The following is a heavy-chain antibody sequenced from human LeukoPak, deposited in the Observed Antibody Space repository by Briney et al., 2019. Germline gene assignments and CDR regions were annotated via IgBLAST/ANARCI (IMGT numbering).Heavy chain of an antibody. V-gene: IGHV3-11*01. D-gene: IGHD3-22*01. Sequence: GGSLRLSCAASGFTFSDYYMSWIRQAPGKGLEWVSYISSSGSTIYYADSVKGRFTISRDNAKNSLYLQMNSLRAEDTAVYYCARDKPSNYYDSSPVDYWGQGTLVTVSS. CDR2: ISSSGSTI. J-gene: IGHJ4*02. CDR3: ARDKPSNYYDSSPVDY. CDR1: GFTFSDYY.